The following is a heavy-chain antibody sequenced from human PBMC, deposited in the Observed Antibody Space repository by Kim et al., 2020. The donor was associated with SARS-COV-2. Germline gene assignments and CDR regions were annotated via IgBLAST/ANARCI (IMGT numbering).Heavy chain of an antibody. CDR1: GGSISSSSYY. Sequence: SETLSLTCTVSGGSISSSSYYWGWIRQPPGKGLEWIGSIYYSGSIYYNPSLKSRVTISVDTSKNQFSLKLSSVTAADTAVYYCARTYYYGSGSYNSFDYWGQGTLVTVSS. CDR2: IYYSGSI. V-gene: IGHV4-39*01. J-gene: IGHJ4*02. CDR3: ARTYYYGSGSYNSFDY. D-gene: IGHD3-10*01.